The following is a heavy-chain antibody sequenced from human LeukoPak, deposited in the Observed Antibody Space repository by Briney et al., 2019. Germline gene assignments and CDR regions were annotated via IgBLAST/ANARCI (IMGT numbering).Heavy chain of an antibody. Sequence: SETLSLTCTVSGDSISSHYWSWIRQPPGKRLEWIGYIYYSGSTYYNSSLKSRVSLSVDKANKKFSLRLTSVTAADTAVYFCARDSRLASRTGTFDSWGQGTLVIVSS. J-gene: IGHJ4*02. CDR3: ARDSRLASRTGTFDS. CDR1: GDSISSHY. V-gene: IGHV4-59*11. CDR2: IYYSGST. D-gene: IGHD1-7*01.